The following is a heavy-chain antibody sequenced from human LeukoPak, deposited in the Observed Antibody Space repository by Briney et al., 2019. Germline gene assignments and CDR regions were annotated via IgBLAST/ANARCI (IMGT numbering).Heavy chain of an antibody. CDR3: AAAGYYYGSGSYYP. J-gene: IGHJ5*02. CDR2: INSDGSST. CDR1: GFNFRSYW. V-gene: IGHV3-74*01. D-gene: IGHD3-10*01. Sequence: GGSLRLSCAASGFNFRSYWMHWARQAPGKGLVWVSRINSDGSSTTYADSVKGRFTISRDNAKNTLYLQMNSLRAEDTAVYYCAAAGYYYGSGSYYPWGQGTLVTVSS.